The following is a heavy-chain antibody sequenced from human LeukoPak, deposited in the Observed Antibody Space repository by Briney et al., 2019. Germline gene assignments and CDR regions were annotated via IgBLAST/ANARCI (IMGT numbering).Heavy chain of an antibody. CDR2: ISYDGSNK. D-gene: IGHD1-1*01. J-gene: IGHJ3*02. CDR3: ARKMKTGDRVGTFDI. CDR1: GFTFSSYG. Sequence: PEGSLRLSCAASGFTFSSYGMHWVRQAPGKGLEWVAVISYDGSNKYYADSVKGRFTISRDNSKNTLYLQMNSLRAEDTAVYYCARKMKTGDRVGTFDIWGQGTMVTVSS. V-gene: IGHV3-30*03.